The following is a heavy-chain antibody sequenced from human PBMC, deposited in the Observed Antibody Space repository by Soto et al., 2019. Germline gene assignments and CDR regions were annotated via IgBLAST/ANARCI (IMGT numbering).Heavy chain of an antibody. CDR1: GFTFSSYG. CDR3: AKDIGSGWYEYFQY. Sequence: PGGSLRLSCAASGFTFSSYGMHWVRQAPGKGLEWVAVISYDGNNKYYADSVKGRFTISRDNSKNTLYLQMNSLRAEDTAVYYCAKDIGSGWYEYFQYWGQGTLVTVSS. CDR2: ISYDGNNK. V-gene: IGHV3-30*18. J-gene: IGHJ1*01. D-gene: IGHD6-19*01.